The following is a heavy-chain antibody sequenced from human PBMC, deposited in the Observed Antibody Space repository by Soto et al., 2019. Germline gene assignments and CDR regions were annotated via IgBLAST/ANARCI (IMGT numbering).Heavy chain of an antibody. Sequence: GGPLRLSFAPSGFPFSGSPRTWVRQASGKGLEWVGRIRSKANSYATAYAASVKGRFTISRDDSKNTAYLQMNSLKTEDTAVYYCTRSSFDYWGQGTLVTVSS. CDR3: TRSSFDY. CDR2: IRSKANSYAT. J-gene: IGHJ4*02. D-gene: IGHD1-26*01. CDR1: GFPFSGSP. V-gene: IGHV3-73*01.